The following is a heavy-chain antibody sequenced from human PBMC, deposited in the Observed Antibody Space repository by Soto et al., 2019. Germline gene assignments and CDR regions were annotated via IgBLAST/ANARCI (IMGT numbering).Heavy chain of an antibody. V-gene: IGHV3-23*01. CDR1: VFTFNSFV. Sequence: GPLRLSCAASVFTFNSFVMNWVRQAPGKGLEWVSSITDLGGSTYYAASVRGRFTISRDNFKDTLFLQMDSLRAEDTALYYCAKAENTGTDGSPGSWGQGTPVTVSS. CDR2: ITDLGGST. J-gene: IGHJ5*02. D-gene: IGHD2-8*02. CDR3: AKAENTGTDGSPGS.